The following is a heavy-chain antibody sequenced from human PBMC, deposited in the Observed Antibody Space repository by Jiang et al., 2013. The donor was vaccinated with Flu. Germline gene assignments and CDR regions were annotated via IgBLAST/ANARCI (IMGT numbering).Heavy chain of an antibody. CDR2: IYYSGST. CDR1: GGSISSSSYY. D-gene: IGHD2-2*01. Sequence: GPGLVKPSETLSLTCTVSGGSISSSSYYWGWIRQPPGKGLEWIGGIYYSGSTYYNPSLKSRVTISVDTSKNQFSLKLSSVTAADTAFYYCARHPTYCSSTNYCPLWFDPWGQGTLVTVSS. V-gene: IGHV4-39*07. J-gene: IGHJ5*02. CDR3: ARHPTYCSSTNYCPLWFDP.